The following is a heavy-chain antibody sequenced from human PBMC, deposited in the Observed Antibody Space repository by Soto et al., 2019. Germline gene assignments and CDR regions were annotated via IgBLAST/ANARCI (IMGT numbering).Heavy chain of an antibody. D-gene: IGHD6-19*01. CDR3: ARDGLAVAGSDNYFQH. CDR2: ISSSSSYI. V-gene: IGHV3-21*01. Sequence: PGGSLRLSCAASGFTFSSYSMNWVRQAPGKGLEWVSSISSSSSYIYYADSVKGRFTISRDNAKNSLYLQMNSLRAEDTAVYYCARDGLAVAGSDNYFQHWGQGTLVTVSS. J-gene: IGHJ1*01. CDR1: GFTFSSYS.